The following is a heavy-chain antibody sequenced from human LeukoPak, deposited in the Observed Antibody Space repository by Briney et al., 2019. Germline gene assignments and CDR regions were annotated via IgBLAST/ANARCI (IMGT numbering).Heavy chain of an antibody. D-gene: IGHD4-23*01. CDR1: GGSISSYY. V-gene: IGHV4-34*01. CDR2: INHSGST. Sequence: SETLSLTCTVSGGSISSYYCTWIRQPPGKGLEWIGEINHSGSTNYNPSLKSRVTISVDTSKNQFSLKLSSVTAADTAVYYCARLGYGGNSRGYFQHWGQGTLVTVSS. J-gene: IGHJ1*01. CDR3: ARLGYGGNSRGYFQH.